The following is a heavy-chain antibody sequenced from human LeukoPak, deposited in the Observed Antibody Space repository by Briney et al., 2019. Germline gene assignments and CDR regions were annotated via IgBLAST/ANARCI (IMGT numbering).Heavy chain of an antibody. J-gene: IGHJ4*02. D-gene: IGHD2-2*03. CDR1: GFTFSSYE. CDR3: ARGWIPIDY. Sequence: GGSLRLSRAASGFTFSSYEMNWVRQAPGKGLEWVSYISSSGSTIYFADSVKGRFTISRDNAKNSLYLQMNSPRAEDTAVYYCARGWIPIDYWGQGTLVTVSS. CDR2: ISSSGSTI. V-gene: IGHV3-48*03.